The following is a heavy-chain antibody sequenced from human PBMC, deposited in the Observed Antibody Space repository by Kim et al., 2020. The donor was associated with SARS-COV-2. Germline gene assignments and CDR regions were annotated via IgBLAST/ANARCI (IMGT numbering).Heavy chain of an antibody. D-gene: IGHD1-1*01. CDR1: GGSIGSGTYY. CDR3: AKKEAGTMRES. V-gene: IGHV4-39*01. CDR2: IYDDGSA. J-gene: IGHJ1*01. Sequence: SETLSLTCTVSGGSIGSGTYYWAWLRQPPGKGLEWIGTIYDDGSAYYSPSLNSRATMSIDTSRNQISLRVSPVTAADTAMYFCAKKEAGTMRESWGPGTLVTVSS.